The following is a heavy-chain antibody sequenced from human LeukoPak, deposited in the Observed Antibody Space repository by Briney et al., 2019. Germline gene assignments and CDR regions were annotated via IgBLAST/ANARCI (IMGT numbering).Heavy chain of an antibody. D-gene: IGHD6-19*01. V-gene: IGHV1-3*01. Sequence: ASVKVSCKASGYTFTSYAMHWVRQAPGQRLEWMGWINAGNGNTKYSQKFQGRVTITRDTSASTAYMELSSLRSEDTAVYYCARVGIAVAVIDYWGQGTLVTVSS. CDR3: ARVGIAVAVIDY. CDR1: GYTFTSYA. J-gene: IGHJ4*02. CDR2: INAGNGNT.